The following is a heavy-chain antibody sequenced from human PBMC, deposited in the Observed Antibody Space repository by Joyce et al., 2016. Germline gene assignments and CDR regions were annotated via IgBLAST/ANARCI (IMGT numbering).Heavy chain of an antibody. Sequence: EVQLVESGGGVVQPGRSLRLSCAASGFSFEDYAMHWVRQVAGKGLEWVSGITWNGGIIGYADSVKGRFTVSRDNAKNSLFLQMDSLRPEDTALYYCAKVRGAYRYYYFDYWGQGALVTVSS. CDR1: GFSFEDYA. V-gene: IGHV3-9*01. J-gene: IGHJ4*02. CDR2: ITWNGGII. D-gene: IGHD3-16*02. CDR3: AKVRGAYRYYYFDY.